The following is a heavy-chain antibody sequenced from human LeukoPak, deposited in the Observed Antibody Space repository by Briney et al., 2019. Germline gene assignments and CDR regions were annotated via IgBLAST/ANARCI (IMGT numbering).Heavy chain of an antibody. J-gene: IGHJ4*02. V-gene: IGHV3-33*01. CDR1: GFTFRSYG. Sequence: PGRSLRLSCAASGFTFRSYGMHWVRQAPGKGLEWVAIVWYDGNSKYYADSVKGRFTVSRDNSKDTVSLQLNSLRAEDTAVYYCARGSGAAAGAFDYWGQGTLVTVPS. CDR2: VWYDGNSK. D-gene: IGHD6-13*01. CDR3: ARGSGAAAGAFDY.